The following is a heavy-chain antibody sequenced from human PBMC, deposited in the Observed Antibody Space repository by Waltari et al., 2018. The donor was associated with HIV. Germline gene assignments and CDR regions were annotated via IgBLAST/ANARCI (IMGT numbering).Heavy chain of an antibody. V-gene: IGHV3-23*01. CDR2: IAASYPNT. CDR3: ARIYVSGAFDI. D-gene: IGHD3-10*01. CDR1: GFTFSNYA. J-gene: IGHJ3*02. Sequence: EAQLLESGGGLVQPGGSLRVSCVGSGFTFSNYAMILVRQAPGKGLEWVSAIAASYPNTYYSDSVRGRFTVSKDNSENSLHLQMNSLRAEDTALYYCARIYVSGAFDIWGQGTVVTVSS.